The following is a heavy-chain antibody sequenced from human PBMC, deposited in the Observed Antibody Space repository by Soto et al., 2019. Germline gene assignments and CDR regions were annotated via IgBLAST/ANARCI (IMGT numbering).Heavy chain of an antibody. CDR3: ARSPYDYIWGSYRYSLDY. Sequence: HVQLVESGGGVVQPGRSLRLSCAASGFTFSIYGMHWVRQAPGKGLEWVAVIWYDGSNKYYADSVKGRFTISRDDSKNTLYLQMNSLRAEDTAVYYCARSPYDYIWGSYRYSLDYWGQGTLVTVSS. CDR1: GFTFSIYG. D-gene: IGHD3-16*02. J-gene: IGHJ4*02. CDR2: IWYDGSNK. V-gene: IGHV3-33*01.